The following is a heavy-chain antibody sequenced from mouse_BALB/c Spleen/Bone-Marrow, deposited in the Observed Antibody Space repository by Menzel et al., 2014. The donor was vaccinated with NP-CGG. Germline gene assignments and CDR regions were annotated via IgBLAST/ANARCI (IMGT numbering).Heavy chain of an antibody. V-gene: IGHV3-2*02. D-gene: IGHD2-4*01. Sequence: EVKLMESGPGLVKPSQSLSLTGIVTGYSITRDYAWNWIRQFPGNKLEWIGYISYSGSTTYNPSLESRISITRDTSKNQFFLQLNSVTTEDTATYYCARSSSYDYDVGFAYWGQGTLVTVSA. CDR2: ISYSGST. J-gene: IGHJ3*01. CDR1: GYSITRDYA. CDR3: ARSSSYDYDVGFAY.